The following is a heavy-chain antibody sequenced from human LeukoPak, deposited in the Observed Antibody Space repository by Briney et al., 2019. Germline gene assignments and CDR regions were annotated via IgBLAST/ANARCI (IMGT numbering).Heavy chain of an antibody. CDR3: TTGSSGWSI. J-gene: IGHJ4*02. V-gene: IGHV3-15*01. D-gene: IGHD6-19*01. CDR1: GFTFNNAW. CDR2: IKSKTDGGTT. Sequence: GGSLRLSCAASGFTFNNAWMSWVRQATGRGLEWVGHIKSKTDGGTTDYGAPVKGRFAISRDDSKNTLYLQMNSLKTEDTAVYYCTTGSSGWSIWGQGTLVTVSS.